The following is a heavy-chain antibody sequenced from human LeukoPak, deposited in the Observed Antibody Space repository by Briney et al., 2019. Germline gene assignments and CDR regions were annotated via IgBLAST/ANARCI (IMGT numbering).Heavy chain of an antibody. Sequence: PGGSLRLSCPAYGLTLSSYATGWARQAPGSGLGWVTEISGSGGSTYYADSVTGRFTISRDNSKNTLYLQMDSLRAEDTAVYYCAKEESSGWYRNYGMDVWGQGTTVTVS. CDR2: ISGSGGST. J-gene: IGHJ6*02. CDR1: GLTLSSYA. CDR3: AKEESSGWYRNYGMDV. V-gene: IGHV3-23*01. D-gene: IGHD6-19*01.